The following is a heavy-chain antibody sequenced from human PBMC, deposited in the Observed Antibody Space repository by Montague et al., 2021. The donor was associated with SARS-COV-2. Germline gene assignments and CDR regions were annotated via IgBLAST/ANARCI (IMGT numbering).Heavy chain of an antibody. D-gene: IGHD3-10*01. V-gene: IGHV4-39*01. J-gene: IGHJ5*02. Sequence: ETLSLTCAVYGGSISSSSYYWGWIRQPPGKGLEWIGSIYYSGSTYYNPSLKSRVTISVDTSKNQFSLKLSSVTAADTAVYYCARPLNLYYYGSGSYSSWFDPWGQGTLVTVSS. CDR2: IYYSGST. CDR1: GGSISSSSYY. CDR3: ARPLNLYYYGSGSYSSWFDP.